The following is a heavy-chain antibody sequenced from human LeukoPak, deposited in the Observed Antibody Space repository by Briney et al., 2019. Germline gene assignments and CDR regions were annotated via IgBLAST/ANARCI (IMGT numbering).Heavy chain of an antibody. J-gene: IGHJ5*02. CDR3: ARLAQGGDWFDP. CDR2: IYYSGST. CDR1: GGSISSSSYY. V-gene: IGHV4-39*01. D-gene: IGHD3-16*01. Sequence: PSETLSLTCTVSGGSISSSSYYWGWIRQPPGKGLEWIGSIYYSGSTYYNLSLKSRVTISVDTSKNQFSLKLSSVTAADTAVYYCARLAQGGDWFDPWGQGTLVTVSS.